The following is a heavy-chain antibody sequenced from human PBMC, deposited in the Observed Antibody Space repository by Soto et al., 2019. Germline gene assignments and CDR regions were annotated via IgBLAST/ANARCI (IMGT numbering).Heavy chain of an antibody. CDR2: INPSGGST. D-gene: IGHD2-2*01. CDR1: GYTFTSYY. V-gene: IGHV1-46*01. Sequence: QVQLVQSGAEVKKPGASVKVSCKASGYTFTSYYMHWVRQAPGQGLEWMGIINPSGGSTSYAQKFQGRVTMTRDTSTSTVYMELSSLRSEDTAVYHCARDLTLGYCSSTSCYAIDYWGHGTLVTVSS. CDR3: ARDLTLGYCSSTSCYAIDY. J-gene: IGHJ4*01.